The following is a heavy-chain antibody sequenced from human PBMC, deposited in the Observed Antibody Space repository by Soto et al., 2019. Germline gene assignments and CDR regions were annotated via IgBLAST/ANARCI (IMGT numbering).Heavy chain of an antibody. D-gene: IGHD6-19*01. CDR3: ARGTAVTSTHCFDMDV. V-gene: IGHV3-30-3*01. CDR1: GFTFSNYA. CDR2: ISYDGSKK. J-gene: IGHJ6*02. Sequence: QVQLVESGGGVVQPGTSLRLSCAASGFTFSNYAIHWVRQAPGKGLEWVAVISYDGSKKFFADSVKGRFTISRDYSKNTVYLKMNSMRVEDPAVYYWARGTAVTSTHCFDMDVWGQGTTVTVSS.